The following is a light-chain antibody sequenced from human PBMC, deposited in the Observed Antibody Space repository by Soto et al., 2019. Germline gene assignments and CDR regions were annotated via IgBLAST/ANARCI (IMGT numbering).Light chain of an antibody. Sequence: EIVLTQSPATLSLSPGERATLSCGASQSVSSSYLAWYQQKPGQAPRLLLYGASTRATGIPARFSGSGSGTEFTLTISSLQSEDFAVYYCQQYNNWPPCTFGQGTKVDIK. V-gene: IGKV3-15*01. CDR2: GAS. J-gene: IGKJ2*02. CDR3: QQYNNWPPCT. CDR1: QSVSSSY.